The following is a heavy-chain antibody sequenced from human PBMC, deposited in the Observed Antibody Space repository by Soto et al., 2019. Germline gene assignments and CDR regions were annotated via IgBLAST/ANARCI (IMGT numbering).Heavy chain of an antibody. CDR1: VYTFASYF. V-gene: IGHV1-18*04. CDR3: AISARLGDHKVDS. D-gene: IGHD1-26*01. Sequence: QVQLVQSGAEVKNPGASVRVSCKTPVYTFASYFISWVRQAPGQGPEWMGGISVYNGNTHFAQKFQSRVTMTTDASTGTAYMDLGSLTSDDTAVYDCAISARLGDHKVDSWGQGTLGIVSA. CDR2: ISVYNGNT. J-gene: IGHJ4*02.